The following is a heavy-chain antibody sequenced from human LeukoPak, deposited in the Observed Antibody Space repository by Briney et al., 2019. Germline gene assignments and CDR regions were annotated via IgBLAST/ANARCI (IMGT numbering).Heavy chain of an antibody. CDR3: ARGGQYGSGSYYTYYYYGMDV. CDR1: AGSISRYY. CDR2: IYTSGST. V-gene: IGHV4-4*07. Sequence: SETLSLTCPVSAGSISRYYWRWIRQPAGKGLEWIGRIYTSGSTNYNPSLKSRVTMSVDTSKNQSSLKLSSVTSADTAVYYWARGGQYGSGSYYTYYYYGMDVWGQGTTVTVSS. J-gene: IGHJ6*02. D-gene: IGHD3-10*01.